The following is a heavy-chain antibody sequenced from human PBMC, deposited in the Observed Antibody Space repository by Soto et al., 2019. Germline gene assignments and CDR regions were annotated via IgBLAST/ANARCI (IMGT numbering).Heavy chain of an antibody. D-gene: IGHD3-3*01. V-gene: IGHV1-69*01. Sequence: QVQLVQSGAEVKKPGSSVKVSCKASGGTFSSYAISWVRQAPGQGLEWMGGIIPIFGTANYAQKFQGRVTITADESTSTAYMELSSLRSEDTAVYYCARGNTIFGVVIIQRPFDYGGKGTRVTVSS. CDR1: GGTFSSYA. CDR3: ARGNTIFGVVIIQRPFDY. J-gene: IGHJ4*02. CDR2: IIPIFGTA.